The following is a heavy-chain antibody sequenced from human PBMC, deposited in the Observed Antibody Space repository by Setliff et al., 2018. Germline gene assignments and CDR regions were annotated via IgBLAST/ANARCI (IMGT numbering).Heavy chain of an antibody. J-gene: IGHJ5*02. D-gene: IGHD3-22*01. CDR1: GYTFITYG. CDR3: ARGIYYFDIMGDP. Sequence: GASVKVSCKASGYTFITYGVNWVRQAPGQGLEWMGWISAYNGNTNYAQNLQDRVTMTTDTSTSTAYMELRSLRSDDTAVYYCARGIYYFDIMGDPWGQGTLVTVSS. CDR2: ISAYNGNT. V-gene: IGHV1-18*01.